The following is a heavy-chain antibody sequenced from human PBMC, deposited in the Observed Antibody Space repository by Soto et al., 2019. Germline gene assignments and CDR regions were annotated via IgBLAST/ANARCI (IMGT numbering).Heavy chain of an antibody. CDR3: ARSIRGPRRFNGMDV. CDR1: GFSLTSPGMC. Sequence: SGPTLVNPTETLTLTCTFSGFSLTSPGMCVSWIRQSPWKALEWLALIERDDDDKYYSTSLKTRLTISKDTRKNQVVLTMANMEPADTATYYCARSIRGPRRFNGMDVWDQGTTVTVSS. V-gene: IGHV2-70*13. J-gene: IGHJ6*02. D-gene: IGHD1-20*01. CDR2: IERDDDDK.